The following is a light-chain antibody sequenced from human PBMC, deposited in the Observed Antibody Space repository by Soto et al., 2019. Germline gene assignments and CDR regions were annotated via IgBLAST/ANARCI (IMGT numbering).Light chain of an antibody. Sequence: DIQMTLSGSSLSSSVGDRATITCRASQGISTWLSWYQQKPGKDPKMLIYGESSLQSGVKSRFSGSGSGTDFTLTISNMQPEDFATYYCTQANSFPITFGQGTRLDIK. V-gene: IGKV1D-12*01. CDR3: TQANSFPIT. CDR2: GES. CDR1: QGISTW. J-gene: IGKJ5*01.